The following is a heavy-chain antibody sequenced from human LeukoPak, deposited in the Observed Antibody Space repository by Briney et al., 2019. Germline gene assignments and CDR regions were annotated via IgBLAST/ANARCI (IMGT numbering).Heavy chain of an antibody. J-gene: IGHJ5*02. CDR2: IYPGDSDT. CDR3: VSSVSVGSGFGNWFDP. CDR1: GYTFSTYW. D-gene: IGHD3-10*01. V-gene: IGHV5-51*01. Sequence: GESLKISRKGSGYTFSTYWIGWVRQMPGKGLEWMGIIYPGDSDTRYSPSFQGQVTISADKSISTAYLQWSSLKASDTAMYYCVSSVSVGSGFGNWFDPWGQGTLVTVSS.